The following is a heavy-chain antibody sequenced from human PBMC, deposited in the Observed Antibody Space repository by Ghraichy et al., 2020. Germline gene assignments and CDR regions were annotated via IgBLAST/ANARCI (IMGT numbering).Heavy chain of an antibody. V-gene: IGHV4-59*08. J-gene: IGHJ4*02. Sequence: SETLSLTCTVSGDSISSHSWSWIRQPPGKGLEWIGYISYSGSTNYNPSLKSRVTISVDTSKKQFSPKLSSVTAADTAVYYCARGVGARGSNLDYWGQGTLVTVSS. CDR2: ISYSGST. CDR1: GDSISSHS. CDR3: ARGVGARGSNLDY. D-gene: IGHD1-26*01.